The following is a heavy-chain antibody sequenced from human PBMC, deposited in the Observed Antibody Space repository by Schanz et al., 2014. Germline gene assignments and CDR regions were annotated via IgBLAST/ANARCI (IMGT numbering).Heavy chain of an antibody. Sequence: QVQLVESGGGGAQPGRSRRLSCEASGFTFSSYGMHWVRQAPGKGLEWVAVISYDGNNEDYADSVKGRFSISRDNSQNTLYLQMDSLRPEDTAVYFCAKDTRYCHGGACYCFEYWGLGILVTVSS. J-gene: IGHJ4*02. CDR1: GFTFSSYG. V-gene: IGHV3-30*18. CDR3: AKDTRYCHGGACYCFEY. D-gene: IGHD2-8*02. CDR2: ISYDGNNE.